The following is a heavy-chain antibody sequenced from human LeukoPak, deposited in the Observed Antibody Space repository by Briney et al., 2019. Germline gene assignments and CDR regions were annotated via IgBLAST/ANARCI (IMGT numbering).Heavy chain of an antibody. V-gene: IGHV4-39*01. D-gene: IGHD6-13*01. CDR2: IYYSGSA. CDR1: AGSISSSSYY. Sequence: PSETLSLTCTVSAGSISSSSYYWGWIRQPPGKRLEWSGSIYYSGSAYYNPSLKSRVTISVDTSKNQFSMKLRSVNAAETAVYNCARRLDSSSWDSGDFDYWGQGTLVTGSS. J-gene: IGHJ4*02. CDR3: ARRLDSSSWDSGDFDY.